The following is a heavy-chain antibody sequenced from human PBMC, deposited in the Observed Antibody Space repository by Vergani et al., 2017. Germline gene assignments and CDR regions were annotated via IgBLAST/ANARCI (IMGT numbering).Heavy chain of an antibody. Sequence: QVQLQESGPGLVKPSETLSLTCDVSGYSISSGYYWGWIRQPPGKGLEWIGSIYHSGSTYYNPSLKSRVTISVDTSKNQFSLKLSSVTAADTAVYYCASTIDSSSWYGDYWGQGTLVTVSS. D-gene: IGHD6-13*01. J-gene: IGHJ4*02. CDR2: IYHSGST. V-gene: IGHV4-38-2*01. CDR1: GYSISSGYY. CDR3: ASTIDSSSWYGDY.